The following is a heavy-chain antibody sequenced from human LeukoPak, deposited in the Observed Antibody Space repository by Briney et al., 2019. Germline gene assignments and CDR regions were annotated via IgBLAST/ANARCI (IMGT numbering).Heavy chain of an antibody. CDR2: VYYSGST. CDR1: SGSISTYY. V-gene: IGHV4-39*07. Sequence: SETLSLTCTVSSGSISTYYWGWIRQPPGKGLEWIGSVYYSGSTYYNPSLKSRVTISVDTSKNQFSLKLSSVTAADTAVYYCARTSGSYPYNWFDPWGQGTLVTVSS. D-gene: IGHD1-26*01. CDR3: ARTSGSYPYNWFDP. J-gene: IGHJ5*02.